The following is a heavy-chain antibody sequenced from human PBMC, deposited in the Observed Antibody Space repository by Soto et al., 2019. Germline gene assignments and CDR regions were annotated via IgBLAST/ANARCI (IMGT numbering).Heavy chain of an antibody. D-gene: IGHD1-26*01. Sequence: GGSLRLSCAASGFTVSSNYMSWVRQAPGKGLEWVSVIYSGGSTYYADSVKGRFTISRDNSKNTLYLQMNSLRAEDTAVYYCASNSPGSQTFDYWGQGTLVTVSS. V-gene: IGHV3-66*01. CDR2: IYSGGST. CDR3: ASNSPGSQTFDY. CDR1: GFTVSSNY. J-gene: IGHJ4*02.